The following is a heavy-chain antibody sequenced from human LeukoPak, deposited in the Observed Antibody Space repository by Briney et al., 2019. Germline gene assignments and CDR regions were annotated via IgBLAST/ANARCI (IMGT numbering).Heavy chain of an antibody. CDR3: ARYYYGSGSPSGEDWFDP. V-gene: IGHV4-39*07. CDR1: GGSISTSSYY. CDR2: IYYSGTT. J-gene: IGHJ5*02. Sequence: SETLSLTCTVSGGSISTSSYYWGWIRQPPGKGLEWIGSIYYSGTTYYNPSLKSRVTISVDTSKNQFSLKLSSVTAADTAVYYCARYYYGSGSPSGEDWFDPWGQGTLVTVSS. D-gene: IGHD3-10*01.